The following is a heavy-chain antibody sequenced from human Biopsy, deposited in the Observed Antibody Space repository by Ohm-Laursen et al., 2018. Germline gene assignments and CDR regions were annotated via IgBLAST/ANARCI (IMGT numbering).Heavy chain of an antibody. V-gene: IGHV2-5*02. CDR1: GFSLSTSGVG. Sequence: PTQTLTLTCTFSGFSLSTSGVGVGWIRQPPGKALEWLALIYWDDDKRYSPSLKSRLTITKDTSKKQVVLTMTNMDPVDTATYYCARLGSLQSKNWFDPWGQGTLVTVSS. CDR3: ARLGSLQSKNWFDP. D-gene: IGHD3-10*01. CDR2: IYWDDDK. J-gene: IGHJ5*02.